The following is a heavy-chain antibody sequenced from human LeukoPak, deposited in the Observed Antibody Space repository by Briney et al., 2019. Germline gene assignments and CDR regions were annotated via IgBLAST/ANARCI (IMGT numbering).Heavy chain of an antibody. Sequence: SSQTLSLTCTVSGGSISSGGYYWSWIRQHPGKGLEWIGYIYYSGSTYYNPSLKSRVTISVDTSKNQFSLKLSSVTAADTAVYYCARAGGFFSPLGYWGQGTLVTVSS. CDR2: IYYSGST. D-gene: IGHD3-16*01. CDR3: ARAGGFFSPLGY. V-gene: IGHV4-31*03. J-gene: IGHJ4*02. CDR1: GGSISSGGYY.